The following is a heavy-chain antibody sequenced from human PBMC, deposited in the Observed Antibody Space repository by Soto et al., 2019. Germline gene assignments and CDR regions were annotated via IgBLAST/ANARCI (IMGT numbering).Heavy chain of an antibody. J-gene: IGHJ4*02. CDR1: GFTFSSYA. CDR3: AKIGYYDILTGYSVLDY. V-gene: IGHV3-23*01. Sequence: EVQLLESGGGLVQPGGSLRLSCAASGFTFSSYAMSWVRQAPGKGLEWVSAISGSGGSTYYADSVKGRFTISRDNSKNTLYLQMNSLRAEDTAVYYCAKIGYYDILTGYSVLDYWGQGTLVTVSS. D-gene: IGHD3-9*01. CDR2: ISGSGGST.